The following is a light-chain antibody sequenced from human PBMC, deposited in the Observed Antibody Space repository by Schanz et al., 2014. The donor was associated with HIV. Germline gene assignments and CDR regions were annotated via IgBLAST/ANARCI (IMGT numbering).Light chain of an antibody. CDR1: SSDVGTYNS. V-gene: IGLV2-14*03. CDR3: CSYAGRYTFYV. Sequence: QSALTQPASVSGSPGQSITISCTGSSSDVGTYNSVSWYHQHPGKAPKLIIYGVANRPSGVSARFSGSKSGNTASLTISGLQAEDEADYYCCSYAGRYTFYVFGTGTKLTVL. CDR2: GVA. J-gene: IGLJ1*01.